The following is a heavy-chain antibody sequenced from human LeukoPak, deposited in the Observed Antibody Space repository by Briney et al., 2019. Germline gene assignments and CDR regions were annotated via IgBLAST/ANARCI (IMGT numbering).Heavy chain of an antibody. D-gene: IGHD6-19*01. CDR1: GFTFSSYA. CDR2: ISYDGSNK. CDR3: ARGYSSGWYYFDY. J-gene: IGHJ4*02. V-gene: IGHV3-30-3*01. Sequence: TGGSLRLSCAASGFTFSSYAKHWVRQAPGKGLEWVAVISYDGSNKYYADSVKGRFTISRDNSKNTLYLQMNSLRAEDTAVYYCARGYSSGWYYFDYWGQGTLVTVSS.